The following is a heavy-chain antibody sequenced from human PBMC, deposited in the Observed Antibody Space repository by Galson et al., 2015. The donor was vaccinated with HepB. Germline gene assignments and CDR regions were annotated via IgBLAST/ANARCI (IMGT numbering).Heavy chain of an antibody. D-gene: IGHD2-8*01. Sequence: SLRLSCAASGFTFSSYAMSWVRQAPGKGLEWVSAISGSGGSTYYADSVKGRFTISRDNSKNTLYLQMNSLRAEDTAIYYCAKHGGYCTNGVCYFDYWGQGTLVTVSS. V-gene: IGHV3-23*01. J-gene: IGHJ4*02. CDR3: AKHGGYCTNGVCYFDY. CDR2: ISGSGGST. CDR1: GFTFSSYA.